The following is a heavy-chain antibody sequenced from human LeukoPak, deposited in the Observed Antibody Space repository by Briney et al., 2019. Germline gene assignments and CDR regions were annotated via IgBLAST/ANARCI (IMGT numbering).Heavy chain of an antibody. CDR3: ARAPTEDIVVVPAASDAFDI. CDR1: GGTFSSYA. D-gene: IGHD2-2*01. Sequence: SVKVSCTASGGTFSSYAISWVRRAPGQGLEWMGGIIPIFGTANYAQKFQGRVTITTDESTSTAYMELSSLRSEDTAVYYCARAPTEDIVVVPAASDAFDIWGQGTMVTVSS. V-gene: IGHV1-69*05. CDR2: IIPIFGTA. J-gene: IGHJ3*02.